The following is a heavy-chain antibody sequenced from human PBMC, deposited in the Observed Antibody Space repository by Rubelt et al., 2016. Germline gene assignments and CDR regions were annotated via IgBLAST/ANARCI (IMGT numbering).Heavy chain of an antibody. V-gene: IGHV4-34*01. CDR3: ARLVWWEGGMDV. Sequence: QVQLQQWGAGLLKPSETLSLTCAVYGGSFSGYYWSWIRQPPGKGLEWIGEINHSGSTNYNPSLKVGGTISVDTSKNQFVLKLSAVAAADTAVYYCARLVWWEGGMDVWGQGTTVTVSS. CDR2: INHSGST. J-gene: IGHJ6*02. D-gene: IGHD2-8*02. CDR1: GGSFSGYY.